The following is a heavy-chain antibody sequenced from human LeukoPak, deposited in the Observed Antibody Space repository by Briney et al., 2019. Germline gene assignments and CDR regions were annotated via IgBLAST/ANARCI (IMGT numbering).Heavy chain of an antibody. CDR2: IYPGDSDT. Sequence: GESLRISCKGSGYSFTIYWIGWVRQLPGKGLEWMGIIYPGDSDTRYSPSFQGQVTISADKSISTAYLQWSSLKASDTAMYYCARHIVRGPYRMDVWGQGTTVTVSS. D-gene: IGHD1-26*01. CDR3: ARHIVRGPYRMDV. V-gene: IGHV5-51*01. J-gene: IGHJ6*02. CDR1: GYSFTIYW.